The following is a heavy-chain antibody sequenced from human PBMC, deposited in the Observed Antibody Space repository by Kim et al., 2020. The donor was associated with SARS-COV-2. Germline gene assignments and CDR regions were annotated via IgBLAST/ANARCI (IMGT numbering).Heavy chain of an antibody. CDR2: IHSTVTT. D-gene: IGHD2-8*01. CDR3: GRNGVYLDV. V-gene: IGHV4-59*08. Sequence: SETLSLTCTVSGASINNNYWTWIRQSPEKGLEWIGYIHSTVTTEYNPSLEGRVTLSIDTSRNQFSLTLRSVTAADTAMYFCGRNGVYLDVWGKGTTVTVSS. J-gene: IGHJ6*03. CDR1: GASINNNY.